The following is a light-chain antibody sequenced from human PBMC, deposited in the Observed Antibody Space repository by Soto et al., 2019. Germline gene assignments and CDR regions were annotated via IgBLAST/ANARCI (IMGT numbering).Light chain of an antibody. V-gene: IGLV2-14*01. CDR1: SSDVGGYNY. CDR3: SSYTSSSTQV. Sequence: QSVLTQPASVSGSPGQSITISCTGTSSDVGGYNYVSWYQQHPGKAPKLMIYDVSNRPSGVSNRFSASKSGNTASLTISGLQAEDEADYYCSSYTSSSTQVFGGGTQLTVL. CDR2: DVS. J-gene: IGLJ2*01.